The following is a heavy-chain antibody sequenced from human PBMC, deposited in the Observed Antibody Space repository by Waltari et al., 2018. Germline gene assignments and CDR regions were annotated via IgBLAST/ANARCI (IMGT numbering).Heavy chain of an antibody. V-gene: IGHV4-39*07. J-gene: IGHJ4*02. Sequence: QLQLQESGPGLVKPSETLSLTCTVSGGSISSSSYYWGGIRQPPGKGLEWIGSIYYSGSTYYNPSLKSRVTISVDTSKNQFSLKLSSVTAADTAVYYCAREGYSSGWYDYWGQGTLVTVSS. D-gene: IGHD6-19*01. CDR3: AREGYSSGWYDY. CDR1: GGSISSSSYY. CDR2: IYYSGST.